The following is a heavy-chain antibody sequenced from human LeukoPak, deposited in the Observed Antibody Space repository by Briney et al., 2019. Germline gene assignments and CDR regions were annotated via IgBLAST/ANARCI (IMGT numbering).Heavy chain of an antibody. CDR2: ISGSGGST. CDR1: GFTFSSYA. D-gene: IGHD4-17*01. Sequence: GGSLRLSCAGSGFTFSSYAMSWVRQAPGKGLEWVSAISGSGGSTYYADSVKGRFTISRDNSKNTLYLQMNSLRAEDTAVYYCAKDGHDYGDYEPYYFGYWGQGTLVTVSS. J-gene: IGHJ4*02. CDR3: AKDGHDYGDYEPYYFGY. V-gene: IGHV3-23*01.